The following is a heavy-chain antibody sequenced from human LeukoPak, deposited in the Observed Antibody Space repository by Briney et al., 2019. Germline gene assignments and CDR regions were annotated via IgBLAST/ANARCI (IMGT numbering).Heavy chain of an antibody. Sequence: SETLSLTCAVSGGSINTYYWSWIRQPPGKGLEWVGYIYSTGNTNYNPSLKGRVTISLDTSNNQFSLNLSSVTAADTAVYYCAKHDTVFGAAHFYMDVWGKGTTVTVSS. D-gene: IGHD3-3*01. CDR3: AKHDTVFGAAHFYMDV. CDR1: GGSINTYY. CDR2: IYSTGNT. V-gene: IGHV4-4*09. J-gene: IGHJ6*03.